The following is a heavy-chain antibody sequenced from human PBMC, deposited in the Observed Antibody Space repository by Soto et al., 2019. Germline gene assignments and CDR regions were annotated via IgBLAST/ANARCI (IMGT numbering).Heavy chain of an antibody. CDR1: GFTFSSYG. CDR3: AKDLATEKNYGMDV. Sequence: GGSLRLSCAASGFTFSSYGMHWVRQAPGKGLEWVAVISYDGSNKYYADSVKGRFTISRDNSKNTLYLQMNSLRAEDTAVYYCAKDLATEKNYGMDVWGQGTTVTVSS. V-gene: IGHV3-30*18. D-gene: IGHD4-17*01. CDR2: ISYDGSNK. J-gene: IGHJ6*02.